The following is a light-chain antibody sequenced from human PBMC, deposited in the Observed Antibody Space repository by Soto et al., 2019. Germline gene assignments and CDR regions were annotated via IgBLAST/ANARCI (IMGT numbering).Light chain of an antibody. J-gene: IGLJ2*01. CDR2: DTT. CDR1: TGAVTSGHY. Sequence: QAGVTQEPSLTVSPGGTVTLTCGSSTGAVTSGHYPYWFQQKPGQAPKTLIYDTTNKHSWSPARFSGSLLGGKAALTLSGAQPEDEADYYCLLVYSGIVVFGGGTKLTVL. CDR3: LLVYSGIVV. V-gene: IGLV7-46*01.